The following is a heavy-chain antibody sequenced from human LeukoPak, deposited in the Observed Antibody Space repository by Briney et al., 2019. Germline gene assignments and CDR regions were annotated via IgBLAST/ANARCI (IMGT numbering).Heavy chain of an antibody. Sequence: PGGSLRLSCAASGFTFSSYGMHWVRQAPGKGLEWVAVTSNDGSEQNYADSVKGRFTISRDNSKNTVYLQMNSLRAEDTSVYYCVKGSGVYGHPVPPLVDHWGQGTLVIVSS. CDR2: TSNDGSEQ. V-gene: IGHV3-30*18. J-gene: IGHJ4*02. D-gene: IGHD3-10*01. CDR1: GFTFSSYG. CDR3: VKGSGVYGHPVPPLVDH.